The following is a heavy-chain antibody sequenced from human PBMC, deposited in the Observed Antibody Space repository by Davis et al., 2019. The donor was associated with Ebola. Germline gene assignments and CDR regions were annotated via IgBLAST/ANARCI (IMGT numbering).Heavy chain of an antibody. CDR2: MNPDSANT. CDR3: ARGRKVAKMGSWFDP. Sequence: AASVKVSCKASGYTFTSYARHWVRQAPGQRLEWIGWMNPDSANTGYGQKFQGRVTMTRNTSISTAYMELSSLTSEDTAVYYCARGRKVAKMGSWFDPWGQGTLVTVSS. V-gene: IGHV1-8*02. J-gene: IGHJ5*02. D-gene: IGHD5-12*01. CDR1: GYTFTSYA.